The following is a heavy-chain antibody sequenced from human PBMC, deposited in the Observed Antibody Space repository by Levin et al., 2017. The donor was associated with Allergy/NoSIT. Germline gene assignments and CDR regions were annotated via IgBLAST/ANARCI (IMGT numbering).Heavy chain of an antibody. V-gene: IGHV3-9*01. Sequence: GGSLRLSCAASGFTFDDYAMHWVRQAPGKGLEWVSGISWNSGSIGYADSVKGRFTISRDNAKNSLYLQMNSLRAEDTALYYCAKGYCSSTSCNYYYGMDVWGQGTTVTVSS. CDR2: ISWNSGSI. D-gene: IGHD2-2*01. CDR1: GFTFDDYA. J-gene: IGHJ6*02. CDR3: AKGYCSSTSCNYYYGMDV.